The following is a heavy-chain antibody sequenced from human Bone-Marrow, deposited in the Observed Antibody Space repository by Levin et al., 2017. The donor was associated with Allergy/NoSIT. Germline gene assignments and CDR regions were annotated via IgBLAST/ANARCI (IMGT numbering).Heavy chain of an antibody. CDR2: IWYDGSNK. Sequence: SCVASGFTFSSYGMHWVRQAPGKGLEWVAVIWYDGSNKYYADSVKGRFTISRDNSKNTLYLQMNSLRAEDTAVYYCARPHSVTMVRGVIGAFDIWGQGTMVTVSS. CDR1: GFTFSSYG. V-gene: IGHV3-33*01. D-gene: IGHD3-10*01. J-gene: IGHJ3*02. CDR3: ARPHSVTMVRGVIGAFDI.